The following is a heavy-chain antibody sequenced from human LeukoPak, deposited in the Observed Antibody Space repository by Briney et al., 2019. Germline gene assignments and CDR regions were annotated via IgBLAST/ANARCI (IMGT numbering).Heavy chain of an antibody. V-gene: IGHV4-59*12. D-gene: IGHD3-3*01. CDR2: IYYSGST. Sequence: SETLSLTCTVSGGSIGSYYWSWIRQPPGKGLEWIGYIYYSGSTNYNPSLKSRVTISVDTSKNQFSLKLSSVTAADTAVYYCARYPKPITIFGVVIGGIDYWGQGTLVTVSS. CDR1: GGSIGSYY. J-gene: IGHJ4*02. CDR3: ARYPKPITIFGVVIGGIDY.